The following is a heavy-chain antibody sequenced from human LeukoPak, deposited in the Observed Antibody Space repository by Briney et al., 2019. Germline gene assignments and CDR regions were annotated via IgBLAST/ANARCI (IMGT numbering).Heavy chain of an antibody. Sequence: SETQSLTCTVSGGSISSYYWSWIRQPPGKGLEWIGYIYYSGSTNYNPSLKSRVTISVDTSKNQFSLKLSSVTAADTAVYYCARRRKGSSSWYYFDYWGQGTLVTVSS. CDR1: GGSISSYY. CDR2: IYYSGST. CDR3: ARRRKGSSSWYYFDY. J-gene: IGHJ4*02. D-gene: IGHD6-13*01. V-gene: IGHV4-59*08.